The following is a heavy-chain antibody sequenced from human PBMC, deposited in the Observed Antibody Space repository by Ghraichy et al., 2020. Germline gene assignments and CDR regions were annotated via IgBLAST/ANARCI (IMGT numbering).Heavy chain of an antibody. CDR1: GGSFSGYY. CDR2: INHSGST. V-gene: IGHV4-34*01. Sequence: SETLSLTCAVYGGSFSGYYWSWIRQPPGKGLEWIGEINHSGSTNYNPSLKSRVTISVDTSKNQFSLKLSAVTAADTALYYCARDLSRSSSALLYWVQGTLVTVSS. J-gene: IGHJ4*02. D-gene: IGHD6-6*01. CDR3: ARDLSRSSSALLY.